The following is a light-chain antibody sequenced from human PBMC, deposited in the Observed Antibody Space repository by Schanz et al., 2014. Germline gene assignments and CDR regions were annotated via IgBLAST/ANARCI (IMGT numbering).Light chain of an antibody. CDR2: DNN. CDR1: SSNIGNNY. V-gene: IGLV1-51*01. J-gene: IGLJ3*02. Sequence: QSVLTQPPSVSAAPGQRVTISCSGTSSNIGNNYVSWYQHFPGTAPRLLMYDNNKRPSGTPDRFSGSKSATSATLGITGLQTGEEADYYCATCDASLSSGVFGGGTKLTVL. CDR3: ATCDASLSSGV.